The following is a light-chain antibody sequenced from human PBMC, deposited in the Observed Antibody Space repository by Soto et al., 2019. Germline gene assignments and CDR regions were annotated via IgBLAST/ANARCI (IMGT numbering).Light chain of an antibody. CDR3: GTWDSGLSLWL. V-gene: IGLV1-51*01. J-gene: IGLJ3*02. CDR2: DTD. Sequence: QSVLTQPPSVSAAPGQKVTISCSGGGSNTGNNFVSWYQQFPETAPKLLIYDTDKRPSGIPDRFSGSKSGTSATLGITRLQTEDEADYYCGTWDSGLSLWLFGGGTKLTVL. CDR1: GSNTGNNF.